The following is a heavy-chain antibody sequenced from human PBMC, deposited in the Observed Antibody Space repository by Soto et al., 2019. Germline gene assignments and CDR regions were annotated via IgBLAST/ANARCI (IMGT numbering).Heavy chain of an antibody. CDR2: ISSSSSTI. D-gene: IGHD3-3*01. J-gene: IGHJ5*02. CDR1: GFTFSSNS. V-gene: IGHV3-48*02. Sequence: EVQVVESGGGLVQPGGSLRLSCAASGFTFSSNSMNWVRQAPGKGLEWISYISSSSSTIYADSVKGRFTISRDNAKNSLSLQMNSLRNEDTAVYYCSRVIWSAHLTSDLWGQRTLVTVSS. CDR3: SRVIWSAHLTSDL.